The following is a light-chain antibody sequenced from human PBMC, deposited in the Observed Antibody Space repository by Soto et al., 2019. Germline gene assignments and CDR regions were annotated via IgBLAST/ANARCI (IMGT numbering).Light chain of an antibody. Sequence: EIVMTQSPPTLSVSLGGRATLSCRASQSIGDTLAWYQQKPGQAPSLLICGASARVTGFLARFSGSGSGTDFTLTVSSLQCGDFPVYSCQQYDNWRWTFGQGTKVEIK. CDR2: GAS. CDR3: QQYDNWRWT. J-gene: IGKJ1*01. CDR1: QSIGDT. V-gene: IGKV3-15*01.